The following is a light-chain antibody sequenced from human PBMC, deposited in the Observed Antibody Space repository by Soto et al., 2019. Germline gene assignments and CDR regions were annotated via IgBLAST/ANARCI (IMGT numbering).Light chain of an antibody. CDR1: SSNIGNNL. CDR3: GSWDTSLRAYV. CDR2: YNK. V-gene: IGLV1-51*01. J-gene: IGLJ1*01. Sequence: QSVLTQPPSVSAVPGRKVSISCSXSSSNIGNNLVSWFQHLPGTAPTLLIYYNKKRPSGIADRFSGAMSGTSANLGITGLQAGDEADYYCGSWDTSLRAYVFGTGTKVTVL.